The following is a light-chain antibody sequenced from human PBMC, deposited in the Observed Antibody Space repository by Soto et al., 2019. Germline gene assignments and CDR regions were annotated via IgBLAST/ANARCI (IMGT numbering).Light chain of an antibody. V-gene: IGKV2D-29*01. Sequence: DIVMTQTPLSLSVTPGQSASISCKSSQTLMHSNGKSYLYWYLQKAGQARQLLIYEVSNRFSGVPDRLSGSGSGTDFTLKISRVEAEDVGVYYCLQSLQFPLTFGGGTKVEIK. CDR1: QTLMHSNGKSY. CDR2: EVS. CDR3: LQSLQFPLT. J-gene: IGKJ4*01.